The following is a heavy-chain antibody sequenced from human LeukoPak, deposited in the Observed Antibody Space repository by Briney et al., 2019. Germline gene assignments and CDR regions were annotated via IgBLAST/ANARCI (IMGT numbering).Heavy chain of an antibody. CDR3: ASESYDSSGYYYV. D-gene: IGHD3-22*01. CDR2: ISSSSSYI. J-gene: IGHJ4*02. CDR1: GFTFSSHA. Sequence: GGSLRLSCAASGFTFSSHAMSWVRQAPGKGLEWVSSISSSSSYIYYADSVKGRFTISRDNAKNSLYLQMNSLRAADTAVYYCASESYDSSGYYYVWGQGTLVTVSS. V-gene: IGHV3-21*01.